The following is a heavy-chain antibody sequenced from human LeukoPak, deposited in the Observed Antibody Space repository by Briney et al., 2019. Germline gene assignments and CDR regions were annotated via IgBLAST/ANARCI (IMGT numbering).Heavy chain of an antibody. CDR1: GITLNGYW. J-gene: IGHJ4*02. V-gene: IGHV3-74*01. CDR2: MNNDGRVI. Sequence: GGSLRLSSTASGITLNGYWVHWRRQAPGKGLVWVSRMNNDGRVITYADSVKGRFTISRDNAKNTLYLQMNSLRAEDTAVYYCAREVGGTGFLARDYWGQGTLVTASS. CDR3: AREVGGTGFLARDY. D-gene: IGHD3-16*01.